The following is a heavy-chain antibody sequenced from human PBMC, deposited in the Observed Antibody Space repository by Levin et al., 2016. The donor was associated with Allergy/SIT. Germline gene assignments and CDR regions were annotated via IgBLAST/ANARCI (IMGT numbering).Heavy chain of an antibody. CDR3: AADQHWHYDRRLDAFDI. CDR2: IVVGSGNT. D-gene: IGHD3-22*01. Sequence: SVKVSCKASGFTFTSSAVQWVRQARGQRLEWIGWIVVGSGNTNYAQKFQERVTITRDMSTSTAYMELSSLRSEDTAVYYCAADQHWHYDRRLDAFDIWGQGTMVTVSS. J-gene: IGHJ3*02. CDR1: GFTFTSSA. V-gene: IGHV1-58*01.